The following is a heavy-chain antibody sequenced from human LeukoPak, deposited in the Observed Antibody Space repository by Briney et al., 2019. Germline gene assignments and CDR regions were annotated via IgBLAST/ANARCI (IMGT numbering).Heavy chain of an antibody. J-gene: IGHJ6*03. CDR1: GCTFSSYA. CDR3: ARDTGDGYTPRNYYYYMDG. Sequence: ASVKVSCKASGCTFSSYAISWVRQAPGQGLEWMGGIIPIFGTANYAQKFQGRVTITWDESTSTASMELSSLRTADTAVYYCARDTGDGYTPRNYYYYMDGWGQGTTVTVSS. D-gene: IGHD5-24*01. V-gene: IGHV1-69*13. CDR2: IIPIFGTA.